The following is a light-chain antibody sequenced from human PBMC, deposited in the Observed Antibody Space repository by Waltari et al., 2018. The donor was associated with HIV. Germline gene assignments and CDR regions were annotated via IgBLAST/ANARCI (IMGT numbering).Light chain of an antibody. CDR3: SSYTGSSTLGV. J-gene: IGLJ1*01. CDR1: SSDIGAYAY. CDR2: DVS. V-gene: IGLV2-14*03. Sequence: SALTQPASVSVSPGQSITISCTVSSSDIGAYAYVSWYQQHPGEAPKLIIYDVSRRPSGISHRFSGSKSVNTASLTISGLQAEDEADYYCSSYTGSSTLGVFGTGTTVTVL.